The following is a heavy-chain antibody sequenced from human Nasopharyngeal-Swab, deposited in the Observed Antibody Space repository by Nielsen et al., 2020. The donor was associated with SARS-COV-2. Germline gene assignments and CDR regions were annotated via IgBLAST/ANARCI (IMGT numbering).Heavy chain of an antibody. Sequence: SLKISCAASGFTFDDYAMHWVRQAPGKVLEWVSGISWNSGSIGYADSVKGRFTISRDNAKNSLYLQMNSLRAEDTALYYCAKIGGSGWYVDAFDIWGQGTMVTVSS. CDR2: ISWNSGSI. CDR1: GFTFDDYA. D-gene: IGHD6-19*01. V-gene: IGHV3-9*01. J-gene: IGHJ3*02. CDR3: AKIGGSGWYVDAFDI.